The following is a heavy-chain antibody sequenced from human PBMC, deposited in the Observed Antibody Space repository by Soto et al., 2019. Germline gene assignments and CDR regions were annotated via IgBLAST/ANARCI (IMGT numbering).Heavy chain of an antibody. D-gene: IGHD3-3*01. Sequence: QVQLVESGGGVVQPGRSLRLSCAASGFTFSSYGMHWVRQAPGKGLEWVAVIWNDGSNKYYADSVKGRFTISRDNSKNTLYLQMNSLRAEETAVFYCAREFWSGPFDYWGQGTLVTVSS. V-gene: IGHV3-33*01. CDR1: GFTFSSYG. CDR3: AREFWSGPFDY. J-gene: IGHJ4*02. CDR2: IWNDGSNK.